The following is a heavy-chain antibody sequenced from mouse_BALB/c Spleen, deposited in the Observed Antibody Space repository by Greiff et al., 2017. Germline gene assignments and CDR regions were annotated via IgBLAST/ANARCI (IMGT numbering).Heavy chain of an antibody. CDR2: ISDGGSYT. D-gene: IGHD1-1*01. Sequence: VKLVGFGGGFVKPGGSLKLPFAAPGFPFSDHYIYLVRPAPEKRLEWVATISDGGSYTYYTDSVKGRFTISRDNAKNNLNMQMSSLKSEDTAMYYCARGDYCGSRDWYFDVWGAGTTVTVSS. CDR1: GFPFSDHY. CDR3: ARGDYCGSRDWYFDV. V-gene: IGHV5-4*02. J-gene: IGHJ1*01.